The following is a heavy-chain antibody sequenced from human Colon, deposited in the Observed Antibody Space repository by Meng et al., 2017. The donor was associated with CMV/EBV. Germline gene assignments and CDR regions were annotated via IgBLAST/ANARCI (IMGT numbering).Heavy chain of an antibody. D-gene: IGHD1-26*01. CDR3: AREAWDSGSQDPRDGYYYYGMDV. J-gene: IGHJ6*02. V-gene: IGHV3-21*01. Sequence: GGSLRLSCAASGFTFSTYNMNWVRQAPRKGLEWVSSISGSGTYIYYADSVKGRFTISRDNAKNSLYLQMNSLRAEDTAVYYCAREAWDSGSQDPRDGYYYYGMDVWGQGTTVTVSS. CDR1: GFTFSTYN. CDR2: ISGSGTYI.